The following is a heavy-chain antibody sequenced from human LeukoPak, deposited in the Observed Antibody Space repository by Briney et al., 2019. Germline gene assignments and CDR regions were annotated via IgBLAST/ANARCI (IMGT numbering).Heavy chain of an antibody. Sequence: GGSLRLSCAASGFAFSDYSMNWVRQAPGKGLEWVANIRGSGSGMGSGNHYAGSVKGRFTISRDNAKNSLYLQMNSLRAEDTAVYYCARVGISLAGPTGYWGQGTLVTVSS. CDR3: ARVGISLAGPTGY. CDR2: IRGSGSGM. J-gene: IGHJ4*02. CDR1: GFAFSDYS. V-gene: IGHV3-21*05. D-gene: IGHD2-15*01.